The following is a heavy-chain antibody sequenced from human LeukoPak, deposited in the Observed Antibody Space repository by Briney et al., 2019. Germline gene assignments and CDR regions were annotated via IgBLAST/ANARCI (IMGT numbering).Heavy chain of an antibody. J-gene: IGHJ4*02. Sequence: PGGSLRLSCAASGFTFSSHWMSWVRQAPGKGLEWVANIKQDGSEKYYVDSVKGRFTISRDNAKNSMYLQMNSLRAGDTAVYSCARVAENSVVVPVPFDYWGQGTLVTVSS. CDR1: GFTFSSHW. CDR3: ARVAENSVVVPVPFDY. V-gene: IGHV3-7*01. D-gene: IGHD2-2*01. CDR2: IKQDGSEK.